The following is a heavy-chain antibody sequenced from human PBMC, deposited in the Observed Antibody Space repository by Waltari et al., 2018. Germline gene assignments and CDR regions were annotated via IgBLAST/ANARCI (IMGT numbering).Heavy chain of an antibody. Sequence: EVQLLESGGGLVQPGGSMRLSGAASGFTFSSNARGWGGQAPGKGLEWVSAIIGSGGSTYYAYSVKGRFTISRDNSKNTLYLQMNSLRAEDTAVYYCANSRQQLARDLYYWGQGTLVTVSS. CDR3: ANSRQQLARDLYY. CDR2: IIGSGGST. D-gene: IGHD6-13*01. CDR1: GFTFSSNA. J-gene: IGHJ4*02. V-gene: IGHV3-23*01.